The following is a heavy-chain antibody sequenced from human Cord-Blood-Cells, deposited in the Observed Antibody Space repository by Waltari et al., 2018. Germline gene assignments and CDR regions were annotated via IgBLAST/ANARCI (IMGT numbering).Heavy chain of an antibody. CDR1: GFTFSSYW. D-gene: IGHD3-10*01. J-gene: IGHJ4*02. CDR3: ARDVEVRGAYFDY. V-gene: IGHV3-7*01. CDR2: IKQDGSEK. Sequence: EVQLVESGGGVVQPGGSLRLSCAASGFTFSSYWLSWVRQAPGEGLEWVANIKQDGSEKYYVDSVKGRFTISRDNAKNSLYLQMNSLRAEDTAVYYCARDVEVRGAYFDYWGQGTLVTVSS.